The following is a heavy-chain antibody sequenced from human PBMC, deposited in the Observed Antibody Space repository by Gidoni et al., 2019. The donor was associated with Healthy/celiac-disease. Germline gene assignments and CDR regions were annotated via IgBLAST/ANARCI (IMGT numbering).Heavy chain of an antibody. CDR1: GCTFDDYA. Sequence: EVQLVESGGGWVQTGGSLRLSCAASGCTFDDYAMQWVRQAPGKGLEWFSGISWNSCSIGYADSVKGRFTISRDNAKNSLYLQMNSLRAEDTALYYCAKDMGDYYGSGTSLRGPLRSGMDVWGQGTTVTVSS. D-gene: IGHD3-10*01. CDR3: AKDMGDYYGSGTSLRGPLRSGMDV. V-gene: IGHV3-9*01. CDR2: ISWNSCSI. J-gene: IGHJ6*02.